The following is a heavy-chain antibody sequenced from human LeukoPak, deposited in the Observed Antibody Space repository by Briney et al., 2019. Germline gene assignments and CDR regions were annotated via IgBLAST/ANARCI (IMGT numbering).Heavy chain of an antibody. D-gene: IGHD6-13*01. CDR2: MKYAGSEK. Sequence: GGSLRLSCAASGFTLTSYWMSWVRQAPGKGLEWVANMKYAGSEKYYVDSVKGRFTISRDNAKNSLYLQMNSLRAEDTAVYYCARDIEAAGLFLDYWGQGTLVTVSS. CDR1: GFTLTSYW. V-gene: IGHV3-7*01. CDR3: ARDIEAAGLFLDY. J-gene: IGHJ4*02.